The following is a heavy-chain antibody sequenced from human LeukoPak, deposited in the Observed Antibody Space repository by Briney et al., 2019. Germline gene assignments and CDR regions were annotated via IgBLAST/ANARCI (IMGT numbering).Heavy chain of an antibody. J-gene: IGHJ4*02. V-gene: IGHV1-2*02. CDR2: INPNSGGT. CDR3: ARDGDDYGDYEFDY. CDR1: GYTFTGYY. Sequence: VASVKVSCKASGYTFTGYYMHWVRQAPGQGLEWMGWINPNSGGTSYAQKFQGRVTMTRDTSISTAYMELSRLRSDDTAVYYCARDGDDYGDYEFDYWGQGTLVTVSS. D-gene: IGHD4-17*01.